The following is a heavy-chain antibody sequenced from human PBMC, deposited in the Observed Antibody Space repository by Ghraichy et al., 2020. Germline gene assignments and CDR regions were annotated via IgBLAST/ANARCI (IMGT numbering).Heavy chain of an antibody. J-gene: IGHJ4*02. Sequence: GGSLRLSCSASGFHFSNYYMSWIRQAPGKGLEWIAYISSSGSPIYHADSVKGRFTISRDNAENSLYLQMGSLSAEDTAVYYCARESSGTHVTDYWGQGILVPVPS. CDR3: ARESSGTHVTDY. D-gene: IGHD1-1*01. CDR1: GFHFSNYY. V-gene: IGHV3-11*01. CDR2: ISSSGSPI.